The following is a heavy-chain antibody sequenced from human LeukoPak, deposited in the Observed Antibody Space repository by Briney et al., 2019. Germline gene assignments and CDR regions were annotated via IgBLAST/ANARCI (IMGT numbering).Heavy chain of an antibody. Sequence: GGSLRLSCAVSGFTFSDYSMNWVRQAPGKGLEWISYVGISSGNTKYADSVKGRFTISGDSARNSLYLQMSSLRVEDTAVYYCVRDHNYAFDNWGQGTLVTVSS. V-gene: IGHV3-48*04. J-gene: IGHJ4*02. D-gene: IGHD1-1*01. CDR2: VGISSGNT. CDR1: GFTFSDYS. CDR3: VRDHNYAFDN.